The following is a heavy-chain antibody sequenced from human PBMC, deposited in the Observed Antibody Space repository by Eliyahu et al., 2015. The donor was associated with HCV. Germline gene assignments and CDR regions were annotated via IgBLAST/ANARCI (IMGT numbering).Heavy chain of an antibody. CDR1: GYTFTSYY. CDR3: ARDVSPPKFPQDIVVVPRYGMDV. V-gene: IGHV1-46*01. J-gene: IGHJ6*02. Sequence: QVQLVQSGAEVKKPGASVKVSCKASGYTFTSYYMHWVRQAPGQGLEWMGIINPSGGSTSYAQKFQGRVTMTRDTSTSTVYMELSSLRSEDTAVYYCARDVSPPKFPQDIVVVPRYGMDVWGQGTTVTVSS. D-gene: IGHD2-2*01. CDR2: INPSGGST.